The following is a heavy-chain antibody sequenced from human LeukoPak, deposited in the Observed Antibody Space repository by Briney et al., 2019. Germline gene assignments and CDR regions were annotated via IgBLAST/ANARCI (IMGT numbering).Heavy chain of an antibody. J-gene: IGHJ4*02. CDR1: VGTFSSYA. V-gene: IGHV1-69*13. D-gene: IGHD3-22*01. CDR2: IIPIFGTA. CDR3: ARPRGYYYDSSGYYFPFDY. Sequence: SVKVSCKASVGTFSSYAISWVRQAPGQGLEWMGGIIPIFGTANYAQKFQGRVTITADESTSTAYMELSSLRSEDTAVYYCARPRGYYYDSSGYYFPFDYWGQGTLVTVSS.